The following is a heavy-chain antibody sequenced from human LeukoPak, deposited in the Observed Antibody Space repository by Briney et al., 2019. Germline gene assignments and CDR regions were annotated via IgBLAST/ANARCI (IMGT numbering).Heavy chain of an antibody. CDR3: ARVLVGAQRGLDY. D-gene: IGHD1-26*01. Sequence: EGSLRLSCAASGFTFNNYWMHWVRQVPGKGLVWVSRIYSDGSSPNYADSVKGRFTISRDNAKNTLYLQMNSLRAEDTAVYYCARVLVGAQRGLDYWGQGTLVTVSS. CDR1: GFTFNNYW. CDR2: IYSDGSSP. V-gene: IGHV3-74*01. J-gene: IGHJ4*02.